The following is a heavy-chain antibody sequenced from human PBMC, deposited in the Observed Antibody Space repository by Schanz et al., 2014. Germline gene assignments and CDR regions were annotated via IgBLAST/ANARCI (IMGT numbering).Heavy chain of an antibody. CDR1: GFTFSSYA. J-gene: IGHJ1*01. CDR3: ASGVHVSSLQKGLQF. V-gene: IGHV3-23*01. D-gene: IGHD3-10*01. Sequence: ESGGGLVQPGGSLRLSCAASGFTFSSYAMSWVRQAPGKGLEWVSGISGSGGSTYYADSVKGRFTISRDNAKNSVSLQMRRLRVEDTAVYYCASGVHVSSLQKGLQFWGRGTLVIVSS. CDR2: ISGSGGST.